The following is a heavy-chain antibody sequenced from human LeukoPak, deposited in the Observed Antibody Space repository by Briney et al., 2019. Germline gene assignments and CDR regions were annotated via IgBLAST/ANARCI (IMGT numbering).Heavy chain of an antibody. V-gene: IGHV3-21*01. CDR3: TRAYGSRSAFDY. CDR1: GFTFSSYS. D-gene: IGHD3-10*01. Sequence: PGGSLRLSCAASGFTFSSYSMTWFRQAPGKGLEWVSSISGSSSYIFYADSVKGRFTISRDNAKNSLYLQMNSLRAEDTAVYFCTRAYGSRSAFDYWGQGTLVTVSS. CDR2: ISGSSSYI. J-gene: IGHJ4*02.